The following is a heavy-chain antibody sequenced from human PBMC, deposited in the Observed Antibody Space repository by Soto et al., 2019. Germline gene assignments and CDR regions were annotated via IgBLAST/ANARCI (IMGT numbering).Heavy chain of an antibody. Sequence: ESLRLSCAASGFTFSSYAMSWVRQAPGKGLEWVSAISGSGGSTYYADSVKGRFTISRDNSKNTLYLQMNSLRAEDTAVYYCAKDGKMATPFHYFDYWGQGTLVTVSS. CDR2: ISGSGGST. J-gene: IGHJ4*02. V-gene: IGHV3-23*01. CDR1: GFTFSSYA. D-gene: IGHD5-12*01. CDR3: AKDGKMATPFHYFDY.